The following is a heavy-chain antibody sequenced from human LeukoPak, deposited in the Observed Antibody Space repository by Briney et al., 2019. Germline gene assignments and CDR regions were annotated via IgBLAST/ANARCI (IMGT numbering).Heavy chain of an antibody. Sequence: ASVKVSCKASGYTFTGYYMHWVRQAPGQGLEWMGWINPNSGGTNYAQKFQGRVTMTRDTSISTVYMELSRLRSDDTAVYYCASRPMITGTPRFDYWGQGTLVTVSP. J-gene: IGHJ4*02. CDR2: INPNSGGT. CDR1: GYTFTGYY. V-gene: IGHV1-2*02. CDR3: ASRPMITGTPRFDY. D-gene: IGHD1-7*01.